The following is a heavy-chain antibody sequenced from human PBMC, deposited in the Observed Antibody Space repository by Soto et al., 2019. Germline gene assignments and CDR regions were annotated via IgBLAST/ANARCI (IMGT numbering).Heavy chain of an antibody. D-gene: IGHD3-10*01. V-gene: IGHV3-21*01. CDR1: GFTFSTYT. CDR2: ISSSSSYI. CDR3: ARGYGTFDY. J-gene: IGHJ4*02. Sequence: GGSLRLSCAASGFTFSTYTMNWVRQAPGKGLEWVSSISSSSSYIYYSDSVKGRFTISRDNTKNSLYLQMNSLRAEDTAVYYCARGYGTFDYWGQGTRVTVSS.